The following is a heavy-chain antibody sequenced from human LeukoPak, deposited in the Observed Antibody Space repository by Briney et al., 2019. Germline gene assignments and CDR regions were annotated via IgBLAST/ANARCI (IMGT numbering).Heavy chain of an antibody. CDR1: GYTFTSYD. CDR3: ARGPWILAPPVHSDY. Sequence: GASVKVSCKASGYTFTSYDINWERQATGQGLEWMGWMNPNSGNTGYAQKFQGRVTMTRNTSISTAYMELSSLRSEDTAVYYCARGPWILAPPVHSDYWGQGTLVTVSS. D-gene: IGHD2-2*03. CDR2: MNPNSGNT. J-gene: IGHJ4*02. V-gene: IGHV1-8*01.